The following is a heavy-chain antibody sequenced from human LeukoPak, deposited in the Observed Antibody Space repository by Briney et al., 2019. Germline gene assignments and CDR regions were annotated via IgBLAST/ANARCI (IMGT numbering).Heavy chain of an antibody. CDR2: ISGSGGST. D-gene: IGHD3-9*01. V-gene: IGHV3-23*01. Sequence: GGSLRLSCAASGFTFSSYAMSWVRQAPGKGLEWVSAISGSGGSTYYADSVKGRFTISRDNSKNTLYLQMNSLRAEDTAVYYCATGILTGYYYNYHYYYGMDVWAKGPRSPSP. J-gene: IGHJ6*02. CDR3: ATGILTGYYYNYHYYYGMDV. CDR1: GFTFSSYA.